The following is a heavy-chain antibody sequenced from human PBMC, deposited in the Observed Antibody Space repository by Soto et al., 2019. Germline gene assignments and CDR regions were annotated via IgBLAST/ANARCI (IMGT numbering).Heavy chain of an antibody. CDR2: ISGNSGST. CDR1: GFTFSSYA. D-gene: IGHD2-2*01. V-gene: IGHV3-23*01. Sequence: GGSLRLSCAASGFTFSSYAMSWVRQAPGKGLEWVSGISGNSGSTYYADSVKGRFTISRDNSKNTLYLQMNSLRAEDTAVYYCAKDRGGCSSTSCPPRLFDYWGQGTLVTVSS. CDR3: AKDRGGCSSTSCPPRLFDY. J-gene: IGHJ4*02.